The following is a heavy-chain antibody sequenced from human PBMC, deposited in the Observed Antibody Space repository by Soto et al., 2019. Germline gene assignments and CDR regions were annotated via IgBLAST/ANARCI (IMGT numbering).Heavy chain of an antibody. D-gene: IGHD6-13*01. CDR2: IYYSGST. V-gene: IGHV4-39*07. J-gene: IGHJ3*02. Sequence: SETLSITCTVSGGSISSSSYYWGWIRQPPGKGLEWIGSIYYSGSTYYNPSLKSRVTISVDTSKNQFSLKLSSVTAADTAVYYCARRYSSAFDIWGQGTMVAVSS. CDR3: ARRYSSAFDI. CDR1: GGSISSSSYY.